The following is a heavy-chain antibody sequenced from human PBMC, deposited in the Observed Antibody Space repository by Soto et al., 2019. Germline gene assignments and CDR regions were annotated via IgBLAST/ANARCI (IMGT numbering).Heavy chain of an antibody. CDR2: ISSSSYI. V-gene: IGHV3-21*01. CDR1: GFTFSSYS. CDR3: ARDLGVVPAAMDV. J-gene: IGHJ6*02. Sequence: GGPRLSCAASGFTFSSYSMNWVRQAPGKGLEWVSSISSSSYIYYADSVKGRFTISRDNAKNSLYLQMNSLRAEDTAVYYCARDLGVVPAAMDVWGQGTTVTVSS. D-gene: IGHD2-2*01.